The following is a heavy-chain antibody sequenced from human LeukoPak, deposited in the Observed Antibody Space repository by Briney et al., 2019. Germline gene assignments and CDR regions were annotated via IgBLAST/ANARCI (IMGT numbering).Heavy chain of an antibody. J-gene: IGHJ5*02. D-gene: IGHD6-13*01. CDR2: IYYSGST. CDR1: GGSISSSSYY. Sequence: KASETLSLTCTVSGGSISSSSYYWGCIRQPPGKGLECIGSIYYSGSTYYNPSLKSRVTISVDTSKHQFSLKLSSVTAADTAVYYCARYFGATTEAGRGYNWFDPWGQGTLVTVSS. V-gene: IGHV4-39*07. CDR3: ARYFGATTEAGRGYNWFDP.